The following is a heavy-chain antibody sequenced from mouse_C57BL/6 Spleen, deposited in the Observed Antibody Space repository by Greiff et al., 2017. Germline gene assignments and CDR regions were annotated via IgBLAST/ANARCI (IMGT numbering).Heavy chain of an antibody. V-gene: IGHV1-80*01. Sequence: QVQLKESGAELVKPGASVKISCKASGYAFSSYWMNWVKQRPGKGLEWIGQIYPGDGDTNYNGKFKGKATLTADKSSSTAYMQLSSLTSEDSAVYFCARTLAYYGSTMDYWGQGTSVTVSS. J-gene: IGHJ4*01. CDR1: GYAFSSYW. CDR2: IYPGDGDT. CDR3: ARTLAYYGSTMDY. D-gene: IGHD1-1*01.